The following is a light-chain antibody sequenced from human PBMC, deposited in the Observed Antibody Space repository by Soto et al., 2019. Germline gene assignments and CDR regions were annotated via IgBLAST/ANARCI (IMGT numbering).Light chain of an antibody. Sequence: IQMTQSPSTLSASVGDTVTITCRASESIYSWLAWYKQIPGKAHQLLIYKTSTLQGGVPSRFSGSGSGAEYTLNIISLQPDDFATYFCQEYNTNSRTLGQGTRV. CDR3: QEYNTNSRT. J-gene: IGKJ1*01. CDR1: ESIYSW. V-gene: IGKV1-5*03. CDR2: KTS.